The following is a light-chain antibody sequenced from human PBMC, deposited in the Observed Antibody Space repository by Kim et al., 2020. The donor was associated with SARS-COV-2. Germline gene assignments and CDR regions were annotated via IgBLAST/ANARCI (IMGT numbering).Light chain of an antibody. CDR1: QDIDTS. J-gene: IGKJ4*01. V-gene: IGKV1-9*01. CDR3: QQLYTSPLT. Sequence: IQLTQSPSSLSASVGDRVTITCRASQDIDTSLAWYHQNPGKAPKLLIYATSTLQSVVPSRFSGSGSVRDFTLTISSLQPEDFATYFCQQLYTSPLTFGGGTKGDIK. CDR2: ATS.